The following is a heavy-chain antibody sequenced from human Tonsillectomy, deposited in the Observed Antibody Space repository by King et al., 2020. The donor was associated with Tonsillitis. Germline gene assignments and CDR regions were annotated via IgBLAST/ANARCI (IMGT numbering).Heavy chain of an antibody. CDR3: ASLSITMIRGVTDY. D-gene: IGHD3-10*01. CDR1: GGSINSGDYY. V-gene: IGHV4-30-4*01. CDR2: IYYSGST. Sequence: VQLQESGPGLVKPSQTLSLTCTVSGGSINSGDYYWTWIRQPPGKGLEWIGYIYYSGSTYYNPSLKSRVTISVDTSKNQFSLKLSSVTAADTAVYYCASLSITMIRGVTDYWGQGTLVTVSS. J-gene: IGHJ4*02.